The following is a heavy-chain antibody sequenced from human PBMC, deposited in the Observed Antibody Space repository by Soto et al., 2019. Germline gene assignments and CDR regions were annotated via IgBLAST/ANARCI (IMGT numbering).Heavy chain of an antibody. Sequence: EVQLVESGGGLVQPGGSLRLSCAATGFTFSTYWMHWVRQGPGKALVWVSRISTDGSSTTYADSVKGRFTISRDNAKNTLYLQMNSLIAEYTAVYYCARATGSNHPFDYWGQGTLVTVSS. CDR3: ARATGSNHPFDY. J-gene: IGHJ4*02. V-gene: IGHV3-74*01. D-gene: IGHD2-2*01. CDR1: GFTFSTYW. CDR2: ISTDGSST.